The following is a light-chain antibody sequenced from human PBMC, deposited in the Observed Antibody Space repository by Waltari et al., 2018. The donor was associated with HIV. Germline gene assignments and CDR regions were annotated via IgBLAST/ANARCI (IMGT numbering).Light chain of an antibody. CDR1: QSFNYY. CDR3: QHRSDWPRT. J-gene: IGKJ1*01. CDR2: DAS. Sequence: EIVFTQSPAPPPLSPGETATLTCRASQSFNYYLGWYQQKPGQAPRLLIYDASNRAPGIPARFSGSGSGTNFTLTISSLEPEDFAVYYCQHRSDWPRTFGQGTKVDI. V-gene: IGKV3-11*01.